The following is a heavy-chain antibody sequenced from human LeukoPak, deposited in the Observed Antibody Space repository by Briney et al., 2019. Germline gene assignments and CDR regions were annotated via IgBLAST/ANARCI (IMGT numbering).Heavy chain of an antibody. CDR3: AGQPGSNGYYYDSSGYYWALDY. D-gene: IGHD3-22*01. V-gene: IGHV4-39*07. J-gene: IGHJ4*02. CDR2: IYYTGST. Sequence: PSETLSLTCTVSGGSISGSSYYWGWIRQPPGKGLEWIGSIYYTGSTYYRPSLKSRVTISVDTSKNQFSLKLSSVTAADTAVYYCAGQPGSNGYYYDSSGYYWALDYWGQGTLVTVSS. CDR1: GGSISGSSYY.